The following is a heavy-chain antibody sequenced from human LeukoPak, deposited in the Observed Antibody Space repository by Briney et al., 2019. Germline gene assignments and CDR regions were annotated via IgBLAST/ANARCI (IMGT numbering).Heavy chain of an antibody. D-gene: IGHD2-2*01. CDR2: INHSGST. Sequence: SETLSLTCAVYGGSFSGYYWSWIRQPPGKGLEWIGEINHSGSTNYNPSLKSRVTISVDTSKNQFSLKLSSVTAADTAVYYCARSVIVPAIVADYYTYMDVWGRGISVTVSS. CDR3: ARSVIVPAIVADYYTYMDV. V-gene: IGHV4-34*01. CDR1: GGSFSGYY. J-gene: IGHJ6*03.